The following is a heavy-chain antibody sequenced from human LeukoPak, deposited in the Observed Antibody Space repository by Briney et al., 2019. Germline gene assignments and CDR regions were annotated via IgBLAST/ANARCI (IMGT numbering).Heavy chain of an antibody. CDR2: IYYSGST. Sequence: SETLSLTCTVSGGSISSSSYYWGWIRQPPGKGLEWIGSIYYSGSTYYNPSLKSRVTISVDTSKNQFSLKLSSVTAADTAVYHCARDFSSVWFGEMGWFDPWGQGTLVTVSS. D-gene: IGHD3-10*01. J-gene: IGHJ5*02. CDR3: ARDFSSVWFGEMGWFDP. V-gene: IGHV4-39*07. CDR1: GGSISSSSYY.